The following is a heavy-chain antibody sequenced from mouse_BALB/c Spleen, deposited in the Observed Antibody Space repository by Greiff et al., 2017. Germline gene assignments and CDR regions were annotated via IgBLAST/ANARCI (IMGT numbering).Heavy chain of an antibody. D-gene: IGHD1-1*01. CDR3: ARGDYYGSSYGFAY. CDR2: IFPGTGTT. J-gene: IGHJ3*01. Sequence: VQLQESGAELVKPGASVKLSCKTSGYTFTSYWIQWVKQRPGQGLGWIGEIFPGTGTTYYNEKFKGKATLTIDTSSSTAYMQLSSLTSEDSAVYFCARGDYYGSSYGFAYWGQGTLVTVSA. CDR1: GYTFTSYW. V-gene: IGHV1S132*01.